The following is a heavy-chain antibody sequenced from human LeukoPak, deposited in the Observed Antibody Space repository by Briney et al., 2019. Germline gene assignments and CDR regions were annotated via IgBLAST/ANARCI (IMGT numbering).Heavy chain of an antibody. Sequence: GGSLRLSCSASGFTFSNYDMHWVRQTIGKGLEWVSFIGFAGDTYYPGSVRGRFTISRENAKNSLYLQMKSLRVEDTALYFCARGADAAYDYWGQGTPVTVSS. J-gene: IGHJ4*02. CDR3: ARGADAAYDY. CDR1: GFTFSNYD. CDR2: IGFAGDT. D-gene: IGHD1-26*01. V-gene: IGHV3-13*04.